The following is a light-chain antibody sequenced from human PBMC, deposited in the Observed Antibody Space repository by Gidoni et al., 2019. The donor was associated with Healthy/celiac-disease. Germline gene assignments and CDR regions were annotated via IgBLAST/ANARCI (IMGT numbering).Light chain of an antibody. CDR3: QQYGAT. J-gene: IGKJ3*01. CDR1: QSVSSSY. V-gene: IGKV3-20*01. CDR2: GAS. Sequence: IVLTQSPGTLSLSPGERATLSCRARQSVSSSYLAWYQQKPGQAPRLLIYGASSRATGIPDRFSGSGSGTDFTLTISRLEPEDFAVYYCQQYGATFGPGTKVDIK.